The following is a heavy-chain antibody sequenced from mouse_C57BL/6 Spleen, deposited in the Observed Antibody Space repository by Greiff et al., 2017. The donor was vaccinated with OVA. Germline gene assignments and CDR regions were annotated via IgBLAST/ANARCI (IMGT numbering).Heavy chain of an antibody. CDR2: INPNYGTT. D-gene: IGHD1-1*01. CDR3: ARGYGSSYYAMDY. J-gene: IGHJ4*01. Sequence: VHVKQSGPELVKPGASVKISCKASGYSFTDYNMNWVKQSNGKSLEWIGVINPNYGTTSYNQKFKGKATLTVDQSSSTAYMQLNSLTSEDSAVYYCARGYGSSYYAMDYWGQGTSVTVSS. V-gene: IGHV1-39*01. CDR1: GYSFTDYN.